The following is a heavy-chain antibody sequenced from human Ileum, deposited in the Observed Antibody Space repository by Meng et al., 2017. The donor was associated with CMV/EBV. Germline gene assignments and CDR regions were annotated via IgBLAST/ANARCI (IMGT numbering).Heavy chain of an antibody. D-gene: IGHD3-16*01. CDR2: ISYSSSYI. CDR3: ARDWASDV. J-gene: IGHJ6*02. Sequence: GGSLRLSCAASGFTFGTYWMSWVRQAPGKGLEWVSSISYSSSYIFYADSVKGRFTISRDNAKNLVFLQMNSLSAEDTAVYYCARDWASDVWGQGTTVTVSS. V-gene: IGHV3-21*06. CDR1: GFTFGTYW.